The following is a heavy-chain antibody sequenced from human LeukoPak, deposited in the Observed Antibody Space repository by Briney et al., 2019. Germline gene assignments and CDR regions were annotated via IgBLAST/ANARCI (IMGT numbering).Heavy chain of an antibody. V-gene: IGHV4-61*02. D-gene: IGHD6-6*01. Sequence: SETLSLTCTVSGGSISSGSYYWSWIRQPAGKGLEWIGRIYTSGSTNYNPSLKSRVTRSVDTSKNQFSLKLSSVTAADTAVYYCARDKQLVLDYWGQGTLVTVSS. CDR2: IYTSGST. CDR1: GGSISSGSYY. CDR3: ARDKQLVLDY. J-gene: IGHJ4*02.